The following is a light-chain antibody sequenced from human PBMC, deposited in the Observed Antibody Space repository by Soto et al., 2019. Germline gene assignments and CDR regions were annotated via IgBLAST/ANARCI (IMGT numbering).Light chain of an antibody. Sequence: EIVLTQSPGTLSLSPGERATLSCRASQSVSSSYLAWYQQKPGQAPRLLIYGASSRATGIPDRFSGSGSGTNSTLTIRRMEPEEFAVYYCHQDGSSPFYTFGQGTKQEIK. CDR3: HQDGSSPFYT. CDR2: GAS. J-gene: IGKJ2*01. CDR1: QSVSSSY. V-gene: IGKV3-20*01.